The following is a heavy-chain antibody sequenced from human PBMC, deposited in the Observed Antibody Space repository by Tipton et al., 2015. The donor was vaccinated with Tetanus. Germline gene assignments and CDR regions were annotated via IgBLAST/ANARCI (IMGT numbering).Heavy chain of an antibody. V-gene: IGHV1-69*01. CDR1: GDSFRSYS. J-gene: IGHJ4*02. CDR3: ARGPHEVTYYEIMTGYYRPGFNY. D-gene: IGHD3-9*01. Sequence: QLVQSGAEVKRPGSSVMVSCKASGDSFRSYSISWVRQAPGQGLEWMGGIIPIYAKSNYAQKFQGRVTLKADESTTTAFMELRSLRSEDTAVYYCARGPHEVTYYEIMTGYYRPGFNYWGQGTLVTVSS. CDR2: IIPIYAKS.